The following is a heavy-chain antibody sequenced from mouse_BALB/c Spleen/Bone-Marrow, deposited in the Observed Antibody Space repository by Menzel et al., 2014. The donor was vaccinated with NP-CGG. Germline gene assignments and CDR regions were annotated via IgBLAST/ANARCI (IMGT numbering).Heavy chain of an antibody. CDR1: GFTFSAYS. CDR3: SKDGGYDYSYYFDY. V-gene: IGHV5-6-4*01. J-gene: IGHJ2*01. Sequence: EVQLVESGGGLVKPGGSLKLSCAASGFTFSAYSMSWVRQTPEKRLEWVATISSGGHDTYYSDSVKGRFTISRDNAKNTLYLQMNSLKSVDSAVYYCSKDGGYDYSYYFDYWGQGTTLTVSS. D-gene: IGHD2-4*01. CDR2: ISSGGHDT.